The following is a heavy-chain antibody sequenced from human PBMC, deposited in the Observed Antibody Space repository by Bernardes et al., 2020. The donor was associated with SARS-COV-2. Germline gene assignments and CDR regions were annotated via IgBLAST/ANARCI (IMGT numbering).Heavy chain of an antibody. J-gene: IGHJ6*02. Sequence: SETLSLTCTVSGGSISSGSYYWSWIRQPAGKGLEWIGRIYTSGSTNYNPSLKSRFTISVDTSKNQFSLKLSSVTAADTAVYYCASRNVLRYFDWLSNGYYGMDVWGQGTTVTVSS. CDR3: ASRNVLRYFDWLSNGYYGMDV. V-gene: IGHV4-61*02. CDR2: IYTSGST. CDR1: GGSISSGSYY. D-gene: IGHD3-9*01.